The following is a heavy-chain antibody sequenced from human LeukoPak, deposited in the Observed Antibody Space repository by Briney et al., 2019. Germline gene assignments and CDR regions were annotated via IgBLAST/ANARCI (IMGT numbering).Heavy chain of an antibody. Sequence: ASVKVSCKASGYTFTSYGISWVRQAPGQGLEWMGWISAYNGNTNYAQKLQGRVTMTTDTSTSTAYMELRSLRSDDTAVYYCARDSLEYSSSPQRYWGQGTLVTVSS. CDR2: ISAYNGNT. D-gene: IGHD6-6*01. J-gene: IGHJ4*02. CDR1: GYTFTSYG. V-gene: IGHV1-18*01. CDR3: ARDSLEYSSSPQRY.